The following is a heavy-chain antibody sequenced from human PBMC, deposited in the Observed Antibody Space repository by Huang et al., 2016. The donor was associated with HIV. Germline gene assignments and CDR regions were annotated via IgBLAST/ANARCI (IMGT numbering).Heavy chain of an antibody. J-gene: IGHJ4*02. CDR1: GFTFNKYD. CDR3: AKDGRGSGTYYDYFEY. Sequence: QVQLVESGGGVVQPGRSLRLSCAAFGFTFNKYDMHWVRQAPGKGLEWVEVISYDGRNKYHADSVKGRFTISRDNSKNTVYLQMNRLRVEDTAVYYCAKDGRGSGTYYDYFEYWGQGTLVTVSS. V-gene: IGHV3-30*18. D-gene: IGHD1-26*01. CDR2: ISYDGRNK.